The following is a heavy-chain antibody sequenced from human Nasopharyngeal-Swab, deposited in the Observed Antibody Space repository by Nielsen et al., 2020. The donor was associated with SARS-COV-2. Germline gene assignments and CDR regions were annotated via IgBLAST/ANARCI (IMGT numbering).Heavy chain of an antibody. V-gene: IGHV3-48*04. D-gene: IGHD3-3*01. CDR1: GFTFSSYW. J-gene: IGHJ4*02. CDR3: ARDPAEGFLEWLGGG. Sequence: GESLKISCAASGFTFSSYWMNWVRQAPGKGLEWVSYISSSSSTIYYADSVKGRFTISRDNAKNSLYLQMNSLRAEDTAVYYCARDPAEGFLEWLGGGWGQGTLVTVSS. CDR2: ISSSSSTI.